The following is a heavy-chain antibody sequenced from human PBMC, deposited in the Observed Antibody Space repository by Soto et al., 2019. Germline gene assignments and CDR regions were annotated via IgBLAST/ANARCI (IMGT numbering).Heavy chain of an antibody. CDR3: ARDRGYSYGYNYYGMDV. D-gene: IGHD5-18*01. V-gene: IGHV3-30-3*01. Sequence: QVQLVESGGGVVQPGRSLRLSCAASGFTFSSYAMHWVRQAPGKGLEWVAVISYDGSNKYYADSVKGRFTISRDNSKNTLYLQMNSLRAEDTAEYYCARDRGYSYGYNYYGMDVWGQGTTVTVSS. CDR2: ISYDGSNK. J-gene: IGHJ6*02. CDR1: GFTFSSYA.